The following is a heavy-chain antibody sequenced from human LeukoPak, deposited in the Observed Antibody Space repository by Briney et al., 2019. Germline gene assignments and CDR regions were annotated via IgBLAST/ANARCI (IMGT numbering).Heavy chain of an antibody. V-gene: IGHV3-48*03. Sequence: PGGSLRLSCAVSGFPFSIYGMNWARQAPGKGLEWVSNIHSSGTIKYYADSVKGRFSISRDNAKSSLYLQMNSLRVEDTAVYYCALLAVASDFDYWGQGALVTVSS. D-gene: IGHD6-19*01. CDR2: IHSSGTIK. CDR3: ALLAVASDFDY. J-gene: IGHJ4*02. CDR1: GFPFSIYG.